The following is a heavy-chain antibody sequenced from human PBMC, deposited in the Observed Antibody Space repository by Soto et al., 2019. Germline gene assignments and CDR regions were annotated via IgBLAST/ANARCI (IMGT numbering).Heavy chain of an antibody. Sequence: VQLLESGGGLVQPGGSLRPSCAASGFTFSSYAMSWVRQAPGKGLEWVSAISGSGGSTYYADSVKGRFTISRDNSRIALYLQMNRLSAEDTAVYYCARDYGDYLNWFDPWGQGTLVTVSS. CDR1: GFTFSSYA. V-gene: IGHV3-23*01. CDR2: ISGSGGST. D-gene: IGHD4-17*01. J-gene: IGHJ5*02. CDR3: ARDYGDYLNWFDP.